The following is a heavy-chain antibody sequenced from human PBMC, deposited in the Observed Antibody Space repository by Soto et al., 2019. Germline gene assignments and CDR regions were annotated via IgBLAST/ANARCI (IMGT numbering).Heavy chain of an antibody. D-gene: IGHD2-15*01. J-gene: IGHJ4*02. CDR3: AKGPGPHCSGGSCYSRGPFDY. Sequence: GGSLRLSCAASGFTFSSYAMSWVRQAPGKGLEWVSAISGSGGSTYYADSVKGRFTISRDNSKNTLYLQMNSLRAEDTAVYYCAKGPGPHCSGGSCYSRGPFDYWGQATLVTVSS. CDR1: GFTFSSYA. V-gene: IGHV3-23*01. CDR2: ISGSGGST.